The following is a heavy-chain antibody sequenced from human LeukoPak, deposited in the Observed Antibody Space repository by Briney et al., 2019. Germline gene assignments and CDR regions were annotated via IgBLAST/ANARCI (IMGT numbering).Heavy chain of an antibody. J-gene: IGHJ6*02. CDR1: GFTFSGSA. D-gene: IGHD6-6*01. CDR2: ISHDGSNK. CDR3: TKDGLGYYYYGMDV. Sequence: GGSLRLSCAASGFTFSGSAIHWVRQAPGKGLEWVEVISHDGSNKNYADSVKGRFTISRDNSKNTLFLQMNSLRPEDTALYYCTKDGLGYYYYGMDVWGQGTTVTVSS. V-gene: IGHV3-30*04.